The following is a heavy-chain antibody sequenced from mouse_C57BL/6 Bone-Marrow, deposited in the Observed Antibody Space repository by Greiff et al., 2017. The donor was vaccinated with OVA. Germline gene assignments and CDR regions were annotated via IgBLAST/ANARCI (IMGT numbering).Heavy chain of an antibody. Sequence: VQLQESGAELVKPGASVKISCKASGYAFSSYWMNWVKQRPGKGLEWIGQIYPGDGDTKYNGKFKGKATLTAYKYSSTAYMQLSSLTSEDSAVYFCARSDGSTFDYWGQGTTLTVSS. V-gene: IGHV1-80*01. CDR1: GYAFSSYW. D-gene: IGHD1-1*01. CDR2: IYPGDGDT. J-gene: IGHJ2*01. CDR3: ARSDGSTFDY.